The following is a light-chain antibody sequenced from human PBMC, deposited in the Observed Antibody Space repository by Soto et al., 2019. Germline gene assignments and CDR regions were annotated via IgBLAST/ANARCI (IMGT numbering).Light chain of an antibody. CDR2: GAS. J-gene: IGKJ1*01. Sequence: EMVLTQSPGTLSLSPGERATLSFSASQSVSSSYLVWYQQKPGQAPRLLIYGASSRATGIPDRFSGSGSGTDFTLTISRLEPEDFAVYYCQQYGSSQTFGQGTKVEIK. V-gene: IGKV3-20*01. CDR3: QQYGSSQT. CDR1: QSVSSSY.